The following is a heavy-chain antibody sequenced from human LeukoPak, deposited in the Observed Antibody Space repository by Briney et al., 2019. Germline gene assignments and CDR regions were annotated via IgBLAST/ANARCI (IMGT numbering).Heavy chain of an antibody. V-gene: IGHV6-1*01. CDR3: ARGDQGFDY. CDR2: TYYKSKWYN. Sequence: NHSQTLSLTCAISGDSVSRNNVACNWIRQSPSRGLEWLGRTYYKSKWYNNYAVSVQSRISINSDTSKNQFSLQLNSVTPEDTAVYYCARGDQGFDYWGQGTLVTVSS. CDR1: GDSVSRNNVA. J-gene: IGHJ4*02.